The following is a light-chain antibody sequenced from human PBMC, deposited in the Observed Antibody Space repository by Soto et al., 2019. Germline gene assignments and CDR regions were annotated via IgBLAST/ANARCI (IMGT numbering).Light chain of an antibody. V-gene: IGKV3-20*01. CDR2: GAS. CDR1: QSVSGNY. CDR3: QQYKSWPPFT. Sequence: EIVLTQSPGTLSLSPGESATLSCRASQSVSGNYLAWYQQRPGQTPRLLIYGASSRATGIPARFSGSGSGTEFTLTISSLQSEDFAVYYCQQYKSWPPFTFGQGTRLEI. J-gene: IGKJ5*01.